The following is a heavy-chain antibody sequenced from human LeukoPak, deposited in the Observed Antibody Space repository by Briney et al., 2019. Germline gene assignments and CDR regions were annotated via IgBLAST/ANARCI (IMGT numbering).Heavy chain of an antibody. CDR3: ARDRGYCSSTGCPPQYGMDV. CDR2: INPSGGST. Sequence: ASVKVSCKASGYTFTGYYLQWVRQAPGQGLEWMGIINPSGGSTSSAQKFQGTVTMTRDTSTSTVYMELSSLRSEDTAVYYCARDRGYCSSTGCPPQYGMDVWGQGTTVTVSS. D-gene: IGHD2-2*01. CDR1: GYTFTGYY. J-gene: IGHJ6*02. V-gene: IGHV1-46*01.